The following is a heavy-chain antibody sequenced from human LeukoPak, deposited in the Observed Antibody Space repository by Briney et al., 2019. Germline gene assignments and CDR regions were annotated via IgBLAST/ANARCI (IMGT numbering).Heavy chain of an antibody. V-gene: IGHV1-18*01. CDR1: GYTFTSYG. Sequence: EASVKVSCKASGYTFTSYGISWVRQAPGQGLEWMGWISAYNGNTNYAQKLQGRVTMTTDTSTSTAYMELRSRRSDDTAVYYCARHGSTYYYDSSGYRLYFDYWGQGTLVTVSS. J-gene: IGHJ4*02. D-gene: IGHD3-22*01. CDR2: ISAYNGNT. CDR3: ARHGSTYYYDSSGYRLYFDY.